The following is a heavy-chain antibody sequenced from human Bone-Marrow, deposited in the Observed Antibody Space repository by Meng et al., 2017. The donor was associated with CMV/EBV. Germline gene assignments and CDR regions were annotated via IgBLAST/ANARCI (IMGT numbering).Heavy chain of an antibody. CDR1: GGTFSSYT. D-gene: IGHD3-10*01. Sequence: SVKVSCKASGGTFSSYTINWVRQAPGQGLEWMGGIIPIFGTANNAQKFQGRVTITTDESTNTAYMELSSLRSEDTAVYYCVKEARGPYGMDVWGQGTTVTFSS. CDR3: VKEARGPYGMDV. J-gene: IGHJ6*02. V-gene: IGHV1-69*05. CDR2: IIPIFGTA.